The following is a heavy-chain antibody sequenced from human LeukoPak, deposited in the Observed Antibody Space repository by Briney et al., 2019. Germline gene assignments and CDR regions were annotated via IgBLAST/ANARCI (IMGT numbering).Heavy chain of an antibody. V-gene: IGHV3-30-3*01. CDR1: GFTFSSYA. CDR3: ARDGPRGILTGYQSYYFDY. D-gene: IGHD3-9*01. CDR2: ISYDGSNK. Sequence: PGGSLRLSCAASGFTFSSYAMHWVRQAPGKGLEWVAVISYDGSNKYYADSVKGRFTISRDNSKNTLYLQMNSLRAEDTAVYYCARDGPRGILTGYQSYYFDYWGQGTLVTVSS. J-gene: IGHJ4*02.